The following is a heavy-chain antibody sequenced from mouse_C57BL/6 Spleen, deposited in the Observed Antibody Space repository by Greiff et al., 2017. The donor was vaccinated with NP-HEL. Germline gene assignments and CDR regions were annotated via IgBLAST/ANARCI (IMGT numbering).Heavy chain of an antibody. CDR3: TTESPYYAMDY. V-gene: IGHV14-4*01. CDR1: GFNIKDDY. J-gene: IGHJ4*01. CDR2: IDPENGDT. Sequence: EVKLQESGAELVRPGASVKLSCTASGFNIKDDYMHWVKQRPEQGLEWIGWIDPENGDTEYASKFQGKATITADTSSNTAYLQLSSLTSEDTAVYYCTTESPYYAMDYWGQGTSVTVSS.